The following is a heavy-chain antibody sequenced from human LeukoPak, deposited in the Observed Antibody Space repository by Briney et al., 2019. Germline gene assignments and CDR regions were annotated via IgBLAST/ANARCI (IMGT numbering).Heavy chain of an antibody. D-gene: IGHD5-18*01. CDR2: ISGSGGST. CDR1: GFTFSSYA. Sequence: GGSLRLSCAASGFTFSSYAMSWVRQAPGKGLEWVSAISGSGGSTYYADSVKGRFTISRDNAKNSLNLQMNSLRVEDTAVYYCAGGYSYGFYYYSYMDVWGKGTTVTVSS. J-gene: IGHJ6*03. V-gene: IGHV3-23*01. CDR3: AGGYSYGFYYYSYMDV.